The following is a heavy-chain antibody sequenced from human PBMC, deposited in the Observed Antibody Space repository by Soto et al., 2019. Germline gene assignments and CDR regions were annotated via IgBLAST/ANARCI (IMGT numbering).Heavy chain of an antibody. CDR3: VCSSTSPIPRYYYYMDV. Sequence: QVQLQESGPGLVKPSQTLSLTCTVSGGSISSGGYYWSWIRQHPGKGLEWIGYIYYSGSTYYNPSLKSRVTISVDTSKNQFSLKLSSVTAADTAVYYCVCSSTSPIPRYYYYMDVWGKGTTVTVSS. CDR1: GGSISSGGYY. J-gene: IGHJ6*03. V-gene: IGHV4-31*03. CDR2: IYYSGST. D-gene: IGHD2-2*01.